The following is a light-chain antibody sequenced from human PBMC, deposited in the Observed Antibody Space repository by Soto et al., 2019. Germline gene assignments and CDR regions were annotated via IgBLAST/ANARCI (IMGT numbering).Light chain of an antibody. CDR3: QQYNNWPPWT. Sequence: EIVMTQFPDTLSVSPVERATLSCRASQSVSSNLAWYQQKPGQAPRLLIYGASTRATGIPARFSGSGSGTEFTLTISSLQSEDSAVYYCQQYNNWPPWTFGQGTKVDIK. V-gene: IGKV3-15*01. J-gene: IGKJ1*01. CDR2: GAS. CDR1: QSVSSN.